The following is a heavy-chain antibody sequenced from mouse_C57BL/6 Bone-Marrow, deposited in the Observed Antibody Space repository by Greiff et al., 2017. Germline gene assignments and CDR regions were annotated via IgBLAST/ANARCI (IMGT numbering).Heavy chain of an antibody. CDR2: INPSTGGT. CDR1: GYSFPGYY. J-gene: IGHJ2*01. V-gene: IGHV1-42*01. D-gene: IGHD2-3*01. Sequence: EVQLQQSGPELVKPGASVKISCKASGYSFPGYYMNWVKQSPEKSLDWIGEINPSTGGTTYNQKFKAKATLTVDKSSSTAYMQLKSLTSEDSAVYYCAREADGYYGYWGQGTTLTVSA. CDR3: AREADGYYGY.